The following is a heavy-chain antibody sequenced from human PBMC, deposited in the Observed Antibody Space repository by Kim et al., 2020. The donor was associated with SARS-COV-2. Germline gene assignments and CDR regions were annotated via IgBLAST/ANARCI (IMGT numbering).Heavy chain of an antibody. CDR3: ARGHGVLRFFVWLPATFD. CDR2: VYSSGRT. V-gene: IGHV4-59*01. J-gene: IGHJ3*02. D-gene: IGHD3-3*01. Sequence: SETLSLTCTVSGGSMDNYYWSWIRQSPGTGLEWLAYVYSSGRTKYNPSLKSRATISLDTSKTQFSLKLTSVTAADTAIYYCARGHGVLRFFVWLPATFD. CDR1: GGSMDNYY.